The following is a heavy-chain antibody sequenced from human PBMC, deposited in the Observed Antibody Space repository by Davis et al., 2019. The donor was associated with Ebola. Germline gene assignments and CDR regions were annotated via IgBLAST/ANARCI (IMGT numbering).Heavy chain of an antibody. CDR1: GFIFSSYG. J-gene: IGHJ6*04. Sequence: GESLKTPCAASGFIFSSYGMHWVRQAPGKGLEWVAVIWYDGSNKLHEDPVKGRFTISRDNSKNTLYLQMNTLRADDTAVYYCARSGPPTYYYYGMDVWGKGTTVTVSS. V-gene: IGHV3-33*01. CDR2: IWYDGSNK. CDR3: ARSGPPTYYYYGMDV.